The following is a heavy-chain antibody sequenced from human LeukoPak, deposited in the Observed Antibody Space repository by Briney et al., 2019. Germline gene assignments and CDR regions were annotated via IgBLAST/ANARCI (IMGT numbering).Heavy chain of an antibody. CDR2: IKSKTDGGTT. CDR3: TTGEDYYDSSGYPFDY. Sequence: GGSLRLSCAASGFTFSNAWMSWVRQAAGKGLEWVGLIKSKTDGGTTDYAAPVKGRFTISRDDSKNTLYLQMNSLKTEDTAVYYCTTGEDYYDSSGYPFDYWGQGTLVTVSS. D-gene: IGHD3-22*01. CDR1: GFTFSNAW. V-gene: IGHV3-15*01. J-gene: IGHJ4*02.